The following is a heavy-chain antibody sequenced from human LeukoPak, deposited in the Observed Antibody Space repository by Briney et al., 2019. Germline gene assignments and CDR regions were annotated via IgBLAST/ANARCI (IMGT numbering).Heavy chain of an antibody. CDR3: AFGTVSQSFNH. V-gene: IGHV3-74*01. D-gene: IGHD3-10*01. Sequence: GGSLRLSCAASGFTFSTYWRHWVRQAPGKGLVWVSHINTVGSRTDYTDSVKGRFTVSRDNAKNTLYLQMNSLRAEDTAVYYCAFGTVSQSFNHWGQGTLVTVSS. CDR2: INTVGSRT. CDR1: GFTFSTYW. J-gene: IGHJ4*02.